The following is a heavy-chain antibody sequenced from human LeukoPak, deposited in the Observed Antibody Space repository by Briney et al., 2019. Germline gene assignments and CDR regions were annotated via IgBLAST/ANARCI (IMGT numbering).Heavy chain of an antibody. CDR1: GYSFIGYF. V-gene: IGHV1-2*02. CDR2: INPNSGGT. Sequence: ASVKVSCKASGYSFIGYFMHWVRQAPGQGLEWMGWINPNSGGTNYAQNFQGRVTMTRDTSITTAYMELSRLTSDDTAVYYCARRLVTATSYYYMDVWGKGTTVTVSS. D-gene: IGHD2-15*01. J-gene: IGHJ6*03. CDR3: ARRLVTATSYYYMDV.